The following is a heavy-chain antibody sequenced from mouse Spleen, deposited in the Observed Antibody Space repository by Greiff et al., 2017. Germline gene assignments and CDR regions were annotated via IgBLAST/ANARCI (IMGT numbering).Heavy chain of an antibody. CDR1: GYTFTSYW. V-gene: IGHV1-55*01. CDR3: ASRGLRRWGYYAMDY. D-gene: IGHD2-2*01. Sequence: QVQLQQPGAELVKPGASVKMSCKASGYTFTSYWITWVKQRPGQGLEWIGDIYPGSGSTNYNEKFKSKATLTVDTSSSTAYMQLSSLTSEDSAVYYCASRGLRRWGYYAMDYWGQGTSVTVSS. CDR2: IYPGSGST. J-gene: IGHJ4*01.